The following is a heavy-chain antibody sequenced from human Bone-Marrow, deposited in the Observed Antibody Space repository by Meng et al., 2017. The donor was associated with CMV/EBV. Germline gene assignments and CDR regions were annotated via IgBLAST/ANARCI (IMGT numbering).Heavy chain of an antibody. Sequence: GGSLRLSCAASGFTFSSYGMHWVRQAPGKGLEWVAVIWYDGSNKYYADSVKGRFTISRDNSKNTLYLQMNSLRAEDTAVYYCASSGYCSSTSCYTGAFDPWGQGTRVTVSS. V-gene: IGHV3-33*01. CDR3: ASSGYCSSTSCYTGAFDP. CDR2: IWYDGSNK. D-gene: IGHD2-2*02. J-gene: IGHJ5*02. CDR1: GFTFSSYG.